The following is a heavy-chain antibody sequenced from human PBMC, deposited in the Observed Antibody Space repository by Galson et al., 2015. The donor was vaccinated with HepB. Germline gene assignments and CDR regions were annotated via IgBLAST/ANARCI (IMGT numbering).Heavy chain of an antibody. D-gene: IGHD2-15*01. CDR1: GGTFSSYA. CDR2: IIPIFGTA. V-gene: IGHV1-69*06. J-gene: IGHJ5*02. CDR3: ARDLPNPLVVPQRGDWFDP. Sequence: SVKVSCKASGGTFSSYAISWVRQAPGQGLEWMGGIIPIFGTANYAQKFQGRVTITADKSTSTAYMELSSLRSEDTAVYYCARDLPNPLVVPQRGDWFDPWGQGTLVTVSS.